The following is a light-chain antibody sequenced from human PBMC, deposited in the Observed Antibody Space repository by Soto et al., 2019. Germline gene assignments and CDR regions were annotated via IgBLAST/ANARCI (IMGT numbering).Light chain of an antibody. V-gene: IGKV3-15*01. J-gene: IGKJ1*01. CDR1: QSVSSN. Sequence: EMIVTQSPATLSVSPGERATLSCRASQSVSSNLAWYQQKPGQAPRLLIYGASTRATGIPARFSGRGSGTEFTLTVSSLQSEDFAVYYCQQFNIWPRTFGQGTKVDIK. CDR3: QQFNIWPRT. CDR2: GAS.